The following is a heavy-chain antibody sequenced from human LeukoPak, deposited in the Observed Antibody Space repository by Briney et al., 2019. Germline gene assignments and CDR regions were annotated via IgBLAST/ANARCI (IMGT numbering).Heavy chain of an antibody. V-gene: IGHV4-38-2*02. CDR2: IYHSGST. D-gene: IGHD3-22*01. Sequence: PSETLSLTCTVSRYSISGGYYWGWIRQPPGKGLEWIGSIYHSGSTYYNPSLKSRVTISVDPSKNQFSLKLSSVTAADTAVYYCAREDYYDSSGYSRLYYFDYWGQGTLVTVSS. CDR1: RYSISGGYY. CDR3: AREDYYDSSGYSRLYYFDY. J-gene: IGHJ4*02.